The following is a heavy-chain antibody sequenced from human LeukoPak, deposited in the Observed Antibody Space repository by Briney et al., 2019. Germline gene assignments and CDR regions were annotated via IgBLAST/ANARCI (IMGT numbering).Heavy chain of an antibody. Sequence: EASVTVSFTASGGTFSSYAINWVRQAPGPGLEWMGGIIPIFGTANYAQKLQGRVTITADKSTRTAYMELSSLRSEDTAVYYCARVADIVVVPAAMPYYYYMDVWGKGTTVTVSS. CDR2: IIPIFGTA. J-gene: IGHJ6*03. D-gene: IGHD2-2*01. CDR3: ARVADIVVVPAAMPYYYYMDV. V-gene: IGHV1-69*06. CDR1: GGTFSSYA.